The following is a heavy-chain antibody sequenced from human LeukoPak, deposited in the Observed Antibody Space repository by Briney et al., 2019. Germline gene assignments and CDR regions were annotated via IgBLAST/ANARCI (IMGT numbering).Heavy chain of an antibody. D-gene: IGHD2-8*01. CDR3: AGQGGGVALDY. J-gene: IGHJ4*02. CDR1: GGSMRSASYY. Sequence: SETLSLTCIVSGGSMRSASYYRDSIRQPPGNGLEWIGTIYYDGSTSHYTPSLKSRVTMFVDTAKNHFSLNLSSVTAADTAVYYCAGQGGGVALDYWGQGMLVTVSS. V-gene: IGHV4-39*01. CDR2: IYYDGST.